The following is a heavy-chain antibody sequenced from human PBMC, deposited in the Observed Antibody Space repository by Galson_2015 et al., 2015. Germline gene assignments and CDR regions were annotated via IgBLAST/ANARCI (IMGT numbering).Heavy chain of an antibody. J-gene: IGHJ4*02. CDR2: IRTDGGVR. CDR3: AIPRPTYFFDY. CDR1: GLTFSTST. D-gene: IGHD2/OR15-2a*01. Sequence: SLRLSCAVSGLTFSTSTMAWVRQAPGKGLEWVATIRTDGGVRYNADSVRGRFTISRDNSKNSLFLQMDSLTVDDTAVYYCAIPRPTYFFDYWCQGTLVTVSS. V-gene: IGHV3-7*01.